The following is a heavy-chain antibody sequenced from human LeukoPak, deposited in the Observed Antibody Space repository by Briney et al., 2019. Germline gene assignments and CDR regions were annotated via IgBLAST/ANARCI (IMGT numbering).Heavy chain of an antibody. D-gene: IGHD2-21*02. CDR3: ARGLYCGGDCYPDGFDI. J-gene: IGHJ3*02. V-gene: IGHV4-59*01. CDR2: INYSGST. CDR1: GGSITTYF. Sequence: SETLSLTYTVSGGSITTYFWSWIRQAPGKGLEWIGFINYSGSTNSNPALKSRLTMSIDTSRNHFSLKLSSVTAADTAVYYCARGLYCGGDCYPDGFDIWGQGTMVTVSS.